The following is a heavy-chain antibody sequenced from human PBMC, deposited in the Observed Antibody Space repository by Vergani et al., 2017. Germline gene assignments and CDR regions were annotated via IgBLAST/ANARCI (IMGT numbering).Heavy chain of an antibody. V-gene: IGHV3-23*01. CDR2: LTGGGGST. D-gene: IGHD1-26*01. CDR1: GFTFSTYA. Sequence: EVQLLESGGSLKQPGGSVRLSCAASGFTFSTYAMHWVRQAPGKGLEWVSALTGGGGSTYYADSFKGRFIISRDNSRDTLYLQMNSLRPEDTATYYCLKDAGSYEYFFDSWGQGTLVTVSS. CDR3: LKDAGSYEYFFDS. J-gene: IGHJ4*02.